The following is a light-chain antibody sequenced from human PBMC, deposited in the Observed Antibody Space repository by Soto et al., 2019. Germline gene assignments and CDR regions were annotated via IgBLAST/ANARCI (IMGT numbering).Light chain of an antibody. V-gene: IGKV1-39*01. CDR1: QSISSY. CDR3: QQSYSTPRT. J-gene: IGKJ1*01. Sequence: DIQLTQSPSSLSASLGDRVTITCRASQSISSYLNWYQQKPGKAPTLLIYAASSLQIGVPSRFSGSGSGTDFTLTISSLQPEDFATYYCQQSYSTPRTFGQGTKVEIK. CDR2: AAS.